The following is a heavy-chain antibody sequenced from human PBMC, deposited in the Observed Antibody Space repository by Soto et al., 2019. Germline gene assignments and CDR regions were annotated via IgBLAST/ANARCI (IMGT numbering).Heavy chain of an antibody. Sequence: GESLKISCKGSGYSFTSDWIGWVRQMPGKGLEWMGIIYPGDSDTRYSPYFQGQVTISADKSISTAYLQWSSLKASDTAMYYCARHGVEKVGIAAAGTDYWGQGTLVTVSS. CDR2: IYPGDSDT. V-gene: IGHV5-51*01. J-gene: IGHJ4*02. CDR1: GYSFTSDW. CDR3: ARHGVEKVGIAAAGTDY. D-gene: IGHD6-13*01.